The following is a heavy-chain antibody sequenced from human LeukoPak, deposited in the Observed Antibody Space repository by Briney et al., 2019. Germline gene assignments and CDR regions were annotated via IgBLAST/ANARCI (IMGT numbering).Heavy chain of an antibody. J-gene: IGHJ4*02. CDR1: GGSISSYY. CDR2: IYYSGST. V-gene: IGHV4-59*01. CDR3: ARERPFGGSDY. D-gene: IGHD3-10*01. Sequence: SETLSLTCTVSGGSISSYYWSWIRQPPGKGQEWIGYIYYSGSTNYNPSLKSRVTISVDTSKNQFSLKLSSGTAADTAVYYCARERPFGGSDYWGQGTLVTVSS.